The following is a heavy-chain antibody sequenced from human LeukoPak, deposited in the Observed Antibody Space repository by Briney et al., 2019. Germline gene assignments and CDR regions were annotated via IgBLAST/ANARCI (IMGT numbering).Heavy chain of an antibody. D-gene: IGHD6-19*01. CDR1: GFTFSNYG. V-gene: IGHV3-30*02. CDR3: AKGLSSGWYRPIDY. CDR2: IPYDGINK. J-gene: IGHJ4*02. Sequence: GGSLRLSCTTSGFTFSNYGMHWVRQAPGKGPEWVAFIPYDGINKYYADSVKGRFTISRDNSKNTLYLQMNSLRAEDTAVYYCAKGLSSGWYRPIDYWGQGTLVTVSS.